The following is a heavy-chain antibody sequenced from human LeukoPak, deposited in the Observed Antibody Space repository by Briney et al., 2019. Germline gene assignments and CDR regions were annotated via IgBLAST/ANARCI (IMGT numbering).Heavy chain of an antibody. D-gene: IGHD3-10*01. J-gene: IGHJ3*02. CDR3: ATDVYGSGSCREDAFDI. CDR1: GYTLTELS. V-gene: IGHV1-24*01. Sequence: ASVKVSCKVSGYTLTELSMHWVRQAPGKGLEWMGGFDPEDGETIYAQKFQGRVTMTEDTSTDTAYMELSSLRSEDTAVYYCATDVYGSGSCREDAFDIWGQGTMVTVSS. CDR2: FDPEDGET.